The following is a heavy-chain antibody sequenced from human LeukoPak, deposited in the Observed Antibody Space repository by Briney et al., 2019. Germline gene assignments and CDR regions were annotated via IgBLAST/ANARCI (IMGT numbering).Heavy chain of an antibody. J-gene: IGHJ1*01. V-gene: IGHV1-69*02. CDR2: IIPILGIA. CDR3: ARDYENCSSTSCRLFQH. D-gene: IGHD2-2*01. Sequence: SVKVSCKASGGTFSSYTISWVRQAPGQGLEWMGRIIPILGIANYAQKFQGRVTITADKSTCTAYMELSSLRSEDTAVYYCARDYENCSSTSCRLFQHWGQGTLVTVSS. CDR1: GGTFSSYT.